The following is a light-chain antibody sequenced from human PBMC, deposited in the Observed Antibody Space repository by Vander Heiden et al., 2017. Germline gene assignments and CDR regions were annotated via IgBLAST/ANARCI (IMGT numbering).Light chain of an antibody. CDR3: RSETQSMNVV. V-gene: IGLV2-14*01. J-gene: IGLJ2*01. Sequence: SGRPGGSVSISRSGTSSDVVGYNYVSWYQQHPGKAPKLMIYEVSNRPSGVSNRFSGCKSGDTASLTISGLQAEKEADYECRSETQSMNVVFGGGTKLTVL. CDR1: SSDVVGYNY. CDR2: EVS.